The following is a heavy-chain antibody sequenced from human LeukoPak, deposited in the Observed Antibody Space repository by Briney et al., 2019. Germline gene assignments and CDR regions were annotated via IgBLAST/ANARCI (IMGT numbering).Heavy chain of an antibody. J-gene: IGHJ4*02. D-gene: IGHD3-22*01. CDR2: IKSKVDGGTI. Sequence: SGGSLRLSCAASGFTFSSYWMNWVRQAPGKGLEWVGRIKSKVDGGTIDYAAPVKGRFAISRDDSKNTVYLQMNSLKTEDTAVYYCSTGGYYLDYWGQGTLVTVSS. V-gene: IGHV3-15*07. CDR3: STGGYYLDY. CDR1: GFTFSSYW.